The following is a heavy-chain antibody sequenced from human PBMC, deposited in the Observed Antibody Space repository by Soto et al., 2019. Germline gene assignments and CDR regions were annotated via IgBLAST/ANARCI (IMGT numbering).Heavy chain of an antibody. V-gene: IGHV1-18*01. J-gene: IGHJ6*02. CDR2: ISAYNGNT. CDR1: GYTFTSYG. D-gene: IGHD6-13*01. CDR3: ARDGRIAAATNYGMDV. Sequence: QVQLVQSGAEVKKPGASVKVSCKASGYTFTSYGISWVRQAPGQGLEWMGWISAYNGNTNYAQKLQGRVTMTTDTXTXXAYRELRSLRSDDTAVYYCARDGRIAAATNYGMDVWGQGTTVTVSS.